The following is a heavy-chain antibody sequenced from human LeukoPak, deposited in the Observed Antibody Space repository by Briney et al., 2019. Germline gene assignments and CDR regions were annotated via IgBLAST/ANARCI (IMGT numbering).Heavy chain of an antibody. CDR2: INPNSGGT. CDR3: ARARHLAYCGGDCSYYFDY. CDR1: GYTFTCYY. Sequence: ASVKVSCKASGYTFTCYYMHWVRQAPGQGLEWMGWINPNSGGTNYAQKFQGRVTMTRDTSISTAYMELSRLRSDDTAVYYCARARHLAYCGGDCSYYFDYWGQGTLVTVSS. D-gene: IGHD2-21*02. V-gene: IGHV1-2*02. J-gene: IGHJ4*02.